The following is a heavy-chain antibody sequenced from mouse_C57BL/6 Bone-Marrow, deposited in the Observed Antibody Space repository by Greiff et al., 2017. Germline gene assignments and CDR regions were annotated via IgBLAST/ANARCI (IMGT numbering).Heavy chain of an antibody. CDR3: GRWGRRYFDY. J-gene: IGHJ2*01. CDR2: IDPSDSYT. Sequence: QVQLQQSGAELVMPAASVKLSCKASGYTFTSCWMHWVNRRPRQGLGWIGEIDPSDSYTNYNQRFKGKSAMSMDKSSSTAYMQISRLTSEDSAVYYCGRWGRRYFDYWGQGTTLTVSS. CDR1: GYTFTSCW. V-gene: IGHV1-69*01.